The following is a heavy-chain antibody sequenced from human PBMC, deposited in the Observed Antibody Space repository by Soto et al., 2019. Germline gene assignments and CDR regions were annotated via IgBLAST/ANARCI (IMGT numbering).Heavy chain of an antibody. CDR1: GFTFSSYS. CDR3: ARFRGERVAFDI. Sequence: EVQLVESGGGLVKPGGSLRLSCAASGFTFSSYSMNWVRQAPGKGLEWVSSISTSSTYIYYADSVKGRFSISRDNAKNSLYLQMNSLRAEDTAVYYCARFRGERVAFDIWGQGTMVTVSS. V-gene: IGHV3-21*01. J-gene: IGHJ3*02. CDR2: ISTSSTYI. D-gene: IGHD1-1*01.